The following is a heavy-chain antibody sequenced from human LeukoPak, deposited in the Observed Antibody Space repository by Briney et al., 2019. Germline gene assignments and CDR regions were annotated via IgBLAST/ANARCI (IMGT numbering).Heavy chain of an antibody. CDR1: GFTFSSYS. J-gene: IGHJ4*02. V-gene: IGHV3-21*01. CDR3: ARAPAYYYDSSGLN. Sequence: GGSLRLSCAASGFTFSSYSMNWVRQAPGKGLEGVSSISSSSSYIYYADSVKGRFTISRDNAKNSLYLQMNSLRAEDTAVYYCARAPAYYYDSSGLNWGQGTLVTVSS. CDR2: ISSSSSYI. D-gene: IGHD3-22*01.